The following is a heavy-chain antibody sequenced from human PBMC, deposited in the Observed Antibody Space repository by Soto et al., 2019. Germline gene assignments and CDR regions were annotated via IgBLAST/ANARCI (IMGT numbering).Heavy chain of an antibody. Sequence: GGSLRLSCAASGFTFNNYWMTWVRQAPGKGLEWVANIKQDGSETYYVDSVEGRFTITRDNAKNAGYLQMNSLRVEDTAVYYCARELGYCSSSSCWSDDWGQGTLVTVSS. D-gene: IGHD2-2*01. CDR3: ARELGYCSSSSCWSDD. J-gene: IGHJ4*02. CDR1: GFTFNNYW. V-gene: IGHV3-7*04. CDR2: IKQDGSET.